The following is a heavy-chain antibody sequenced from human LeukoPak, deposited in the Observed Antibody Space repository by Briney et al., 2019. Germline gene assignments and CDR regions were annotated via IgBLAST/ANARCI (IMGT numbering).Heavy chain of an antibody. CDR1: GYTFTGYY. CDR3: ARNPDEHWLGESENWYFDL. D-gene: IGHD6-19*01. V-gene: IGHV1-2*02. J-gene: IGHJ2*01. CDR2: INPNSGGT. Sequence: GASVKVSCKASGYTFTGYYMHWVRQAPGQGLEWMGWINPNSGGTNYAQKFQGRVTMTRDTSISVAYMELSGLQSDDTAVYYCARNPDEHWLGESENWYFDLWGSGTLVTVSS.